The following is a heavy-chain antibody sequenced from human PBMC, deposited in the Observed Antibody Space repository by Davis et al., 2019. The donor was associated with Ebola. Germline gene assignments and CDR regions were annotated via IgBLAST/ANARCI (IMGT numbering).Heavy chain of an antibody. CDR1: VITFSSYA. J-gene: IGHJ4*02. V-gene: IGHV3-23*01. CDR3: ANFPGRGYFDY. D-gene: IGHD1-26*01. Sequence: GGSLRLSCTDSVITFSSYAMTWVRQAPGKGLEWVSAISGSGGSTYYADSVKGRFTISRDNSKNTLYLQMNSLRAEDTAVYYCANFPGRGYFDYWGQGTLVTVSS. CDR2: ISGSGGST.